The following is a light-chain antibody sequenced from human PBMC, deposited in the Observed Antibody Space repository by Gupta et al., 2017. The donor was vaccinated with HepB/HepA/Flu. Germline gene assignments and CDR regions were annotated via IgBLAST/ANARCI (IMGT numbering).Light chain of an antibody. CDR1: SSNIGSNT. CDR2: GNH. J-gene: IGLJ1*01. Sequence: QSVPTPPPSASGIPGHSVTVSCSGSSSNIGSNTVNWYRQLPGTAPKLRIFGNHHRPSGVPDRFSGSKSGTSASLAISGLQSEDEADYYCAAGDASGYVFGTGTKVSVL. CDR3: AAGDASGYV. V-gene: IGLV1-44*01.